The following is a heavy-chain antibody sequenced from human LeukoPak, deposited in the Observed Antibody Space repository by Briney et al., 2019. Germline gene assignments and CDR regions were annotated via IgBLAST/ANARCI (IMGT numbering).Heavy chain of an antibody. D-gene: IGHD2-15*01. Sequence: SETLSLTCTVSGASIISSIYYWGWIRQPPGKGLEWIGTIYYSGSTYYNPSLKSRVTLSVDTSKNQFSLKLSSVTAADTAVYYCAKGPPPRYCSGGSCPDYWGQGTLVTVSS. CDR1: GASIISSIYY. J-gene: IGHJ4*02. V-gene: IGHV4-39*07. CDR2: IYYSGST. CDR3: AKGPPPRYCSGGSCPDY.